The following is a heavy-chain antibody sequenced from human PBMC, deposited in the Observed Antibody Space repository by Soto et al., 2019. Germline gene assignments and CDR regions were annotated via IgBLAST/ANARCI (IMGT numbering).Heavy chain of an antibody. CDR3: GRVRVDKAEGWFDP. D-gene: IGHD5-12*01. V-gene: IGHV5-10-1*01. CDR1: GYSFTTYW. CDR2: IDPSDSYA. Sequence: PGESLKISCKGSGYSFTTYWITWVRQVPGKGLEWMGRIDPSDSYANYSPSFQGHVTMSADKSIGTAYLQWSSLKASDTAMYYCGRVRVDKAEGWFDPWGQGTLVTVSS. J-gene: IGHJ5*02.